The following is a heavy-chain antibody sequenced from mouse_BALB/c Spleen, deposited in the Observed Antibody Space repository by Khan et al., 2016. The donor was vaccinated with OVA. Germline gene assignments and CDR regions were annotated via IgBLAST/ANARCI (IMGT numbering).Heavy chain of an antibody. CDR1: GYTFTSYW. CDR3: ARENYYGSSHYAMDY. Sequence: DLVKPGASVKLSCKASGYTFTSYWINWIKQRPGQGLEWIGRISPGSGTPYYNEMFKGKATLTVDTSSSTAYIQLSSLSSEDSAAYVCARENYYGSSHYAMDYWGQGTSVTVSS. J-gene: IGHJ4*01. CDR2: ISPGSGTP. D-gene: IGHD1-1*01. V-gene: IGHV1S41*01.